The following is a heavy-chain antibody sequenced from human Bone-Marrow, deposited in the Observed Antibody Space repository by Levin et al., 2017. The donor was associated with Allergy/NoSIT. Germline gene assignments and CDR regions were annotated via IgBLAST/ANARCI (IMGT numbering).Heavy chain of an antibody. Sequence: LSLTYAASGFSFSSYWMSWVRQAPGKGLEWVANIKQDGSEKYYVDSVKGRFTISRDNAKNSLYLQMNSLRAEDTAVYYCARVDRGWDYDGMDVWGQGTTVTVSS. V-gene: IGHV3-7*01. CDR3: ARVDRGWDYDGMDV. J-gene: IGHJ6*02. CDR1: GFSFSSYW. CDR2: IKQDGSEK. D-gene: IGHD6-19*01.